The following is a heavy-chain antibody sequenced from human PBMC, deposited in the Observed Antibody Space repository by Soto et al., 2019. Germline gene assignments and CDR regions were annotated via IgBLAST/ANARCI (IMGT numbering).Heavy chain of an antibody. CDR2: IYWDDDK. J-gene: IGHJ5*02. CDR3: AHRLEVRGVSTHWFDP. V-gene: IGHV2-5*02. CDR1: GFSLSTSGVG. Sequence: QITLKESGPTLVKPTQTLTLTCTFSGFSLSTSGVGVGWIRQPPGKALEWLALIYWDDDKRYSPSLKSRLTITNDTSKNQVVLTMTNMDPVDTATYYCAHRLEVRGVSTHWFDPWGQGTLVTVSS. D-gene: IGHD3-10*01.